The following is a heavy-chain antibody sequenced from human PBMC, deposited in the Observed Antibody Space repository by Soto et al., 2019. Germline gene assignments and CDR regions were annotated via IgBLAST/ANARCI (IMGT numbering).Heavy chain of an antibody. D-gene: IGHD3-10*01. Sequence: GGSLRLSCAASGFTVSVNYMSWVRQAPGKGLEWVSVVDTGGSTYYADSVKGRFTISRDNSKNTLYLQMNSLRVGDTAVYYCARDQFYGSASSNYIYQYYYGMDVWRQRTTVTVSS. J-gene: IGHJ6*02. CDR1: GFTVSVNY. V-gene: IGHV3-53*01. CDR2: VDTGGST. CDR3: ARDQFYGSASSNYIYQYYYGMDV.